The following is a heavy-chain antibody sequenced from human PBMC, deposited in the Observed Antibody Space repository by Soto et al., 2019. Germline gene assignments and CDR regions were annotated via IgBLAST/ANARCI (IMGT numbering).Heavy chain of an antibody. Sequence: QVQLQESGPGLVEPSQTLSLTCTVSAVSISNDGYFWTWIRQRPGKGPEWIGYIANSGSSFSNPALRSRLAFSIDTSKNPFSLKLTSMTAADTAIYYCASMVPRRSYLGVVDYWGHGTLVTVSS. V-gene: IGHV4-31*03. D-gene: IGHD3-10*01. J-gene: IGHJ4*01. CDR3: ASMVPRRSYLGVVDY. CDR2: IANSGSS. CDR1: AVSISNDGYF.